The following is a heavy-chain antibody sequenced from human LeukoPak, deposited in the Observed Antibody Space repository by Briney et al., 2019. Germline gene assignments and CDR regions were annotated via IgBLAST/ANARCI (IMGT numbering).Heavy chain of an antibody. D-gene: IGHD3-9*01. CDR1: GGSISSYY. CDR2: IYTSGST. V-gene: IGHV4-4*07. Sequence: SETLSLTCTVPGGSISSYYWSWIRQPAGKGLEWIGRIYTSGSTNYNPSLKSRVTMSVDTSKNQFSLKLSSVTAADTAVYYCAREYYDILTGYGIHWYFDLWGRGTLVTVSS. J-gene: IGHJ2*01. CDR3: AREYYDILTGYGIHWYFDL.